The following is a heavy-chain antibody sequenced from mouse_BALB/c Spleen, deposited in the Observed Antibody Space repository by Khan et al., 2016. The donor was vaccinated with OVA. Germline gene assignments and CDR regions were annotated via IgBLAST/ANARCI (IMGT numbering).Heavy chain of an antibody. J-gene: IGHJ2*01. CDR3: TRGSIDY. Sequence: QVQLKESGAERAKPGASVKMSCKASGYTFTTYWMHWVKQRPGQGLEWIGYINPTSGYTDYNEKFKDRATLSADKSSSTAYMQLSSLTSEDSAVYYGTRGSIDYWGQGTTLTVSS. D-gene: IGHD1-1*01. CDR2: INPTSGYT. V-gene: IGHV1-7*01. CDR1: GYTFTTYW.